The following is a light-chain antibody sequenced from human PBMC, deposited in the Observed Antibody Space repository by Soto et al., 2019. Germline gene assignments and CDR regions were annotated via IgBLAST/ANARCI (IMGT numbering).Light chain of an antibody. CDR2: DVS. J-gene: IGLJ2*01. V-gene: IGLV2-14*01. CDR1: SGDIGGFNS. Sequence: QSVLTQPASVSGSPGQSITISCTGTSGDIGGFNSVSWYQHHPGHAPTLIIYDVSNRPSGVSNRFSGSKSGNTASLTISGLQTEDEADYYCHSYTSRSTPAFGGGTKLTVL. CDR3: HSYTSRSTPA.